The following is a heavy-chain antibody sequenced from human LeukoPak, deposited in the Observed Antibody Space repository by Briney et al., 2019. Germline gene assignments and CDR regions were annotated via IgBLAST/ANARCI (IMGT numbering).Heavy chain of an antibody. J-gene: IGHJ6*04. CDR1: GFTFSSYA. CDR3: AELGITMIGGV. CDR2: ISSSGSTI. Sequence: GGSLRLSCAASGFTFSSYAVNWVRQAPGKGLEWVSYISSSGSTIYYADSVKGRFTISRDNAKNSLYLQMNSLRAEDTAVYYCAELGITMIGGVWGKGTTVTISS. D-gene: IGHD3-10*02. V-gene: IGHV3-48*03.